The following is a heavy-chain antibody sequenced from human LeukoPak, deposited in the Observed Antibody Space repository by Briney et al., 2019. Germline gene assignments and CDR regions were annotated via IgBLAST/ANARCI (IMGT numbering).Heavy chain of an antibody. CDR2: IYTSGST. CDR3: ARGYYDFWSGYSNTNWFDP. Sequence: SETLSLTCTVSGGSISSGSYYWSWIRQPAGKGLEWIRRIYTSGSTNYNPSLKSRVTISVDTSKNQFSLKLSSVTAADTAVYYCARGYYDFWSGYSNTNWFDPWGQGTLVTVSS. CDR1: GGSISSGSYY. D-gene: IGHD3-3*01. V-gene: IGHV4-61*02. J-gene: IGHJ5*02.